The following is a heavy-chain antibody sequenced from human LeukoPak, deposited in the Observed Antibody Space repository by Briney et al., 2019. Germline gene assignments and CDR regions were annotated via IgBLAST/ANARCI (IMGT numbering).Heavy chain of an antibody. Sequence: SETLSLTCTVSGGSISSGDYYWSWIRQPPGKGLEWIGCIYYSGSTYYNPSLKSRVTISVDTSKDQFSLKLSSVTAADTAVYYCARGPGGAVVVPAAILFVHWGQGTLVTVSS. CDR1: GGSISSGDYY. V-gene: IGHV4-30-4*08. CDR2: IYYSGST. J-gene: IGHJ4*02. D-gene: IGHD2-2*01. CDR3: ARGPGGAVVVPAAILFVH.